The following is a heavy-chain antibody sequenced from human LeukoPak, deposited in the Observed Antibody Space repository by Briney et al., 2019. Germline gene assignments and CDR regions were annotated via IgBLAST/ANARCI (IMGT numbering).Heavy chain of an antibody. Sequence: GGSLRLSCAASGFTFDDYAMHWVRHAPGKGLEWVSGISWNSGSIGYADSVKGRFTISRDNAKNSLYLQMNSLRAEDTALYYCAKVPVGGYYFDYWGQGTLATVSS. CDR2: ISWNSGSI. J-gene: IGHJ4*02. V-gene: IGHV3-9*01. D-gene: IGHD3-10*01. CDR3: AKVPVGGYYFDY. CDR1: GFTFDDYA.